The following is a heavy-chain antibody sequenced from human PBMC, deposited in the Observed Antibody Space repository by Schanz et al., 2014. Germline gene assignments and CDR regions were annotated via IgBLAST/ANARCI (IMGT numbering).Heavy chain of an antibody. J-gene: IGHJ4*02. V-gene: IGHV3-NL1*01. Sequence: QVQLVESGGGVVQPGGSLRLSCAASGFIFSNYGMHWVRQAPGKGLEWVSAISGSGGSTYYADSVKGRFTISRDNSKNTLYLHMNTLRSEDTAVYYCASPSGYSDYGTYFDFWGQGTLVTVSS. CDR1: GFIFSNYG. CDR2: ISGSGGST. CDR3: ASPSGYSDYGTYFDF. D-gene: IGHD5-12*01.